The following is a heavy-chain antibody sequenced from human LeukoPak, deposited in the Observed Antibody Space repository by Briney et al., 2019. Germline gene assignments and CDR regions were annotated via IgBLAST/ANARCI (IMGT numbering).Heavy chain of an antibody. CDR1: GYTFTSYD. D-gene: IGHD2-2*01. CDR3: ARVFSSSSLMNYYYMDV. CDR2: MNPNSGNT. J-gene: IGHJ6*03. Sequence: ASVTVSCKASGYTFTSYDINWVRQANGQGLEWMGWMNPNSGNTAYAQKFQGRVTMTRNTSISTAYMELSSLRSEDTAVYYCARVFSSSSLMNYYYMDVWGKGTTVTVSS. V-gene: IGHV1-8*01.